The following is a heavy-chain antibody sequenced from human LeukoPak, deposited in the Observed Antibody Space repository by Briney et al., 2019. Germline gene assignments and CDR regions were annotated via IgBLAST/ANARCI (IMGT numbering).Heavy chain of an antibody. J-gene: IGHJ4*02. Sequence: SETLSLTCTVSGGSISSSSYYWGWIRQPPGKGLEWIGSIYYSGSTYYNPSLKSRVTISVDTSQNQFSLKLSSVTAADTAVYYCARYYYDSSGYSSSDYWGQGTLVTVSS. D-gene: IGHD3-22*01. V-gene: IGHV4-39*01. CDR3: ARYYYDSSGYSSSDY. CDR2: IYYSGST. CDR1: GGSISSSSYY.